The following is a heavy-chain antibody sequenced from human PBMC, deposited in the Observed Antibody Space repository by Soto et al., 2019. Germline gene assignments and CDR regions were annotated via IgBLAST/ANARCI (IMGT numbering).Heavy chain of an antibody. J-gene: IGHJ1*01. CDR1: GFTFSRYG. Sequence: QVQLVESGGGVVQPGRSLRLSCAASGFTFSRYGMHWVRQAPGKGLEWVAFIWFDGSKKYYADSVKGRFTISRDNSKNTLYLQMNSPRVEDTAVYYCARAYYDSSDYYYTQHWGYFQHWGQGTLVTVSS. CDR3: ARAYYDSSDYYYTQHWGYFQH. V-gene: IGHV3-33*01. D-gene: IGHD3-22*01. CDR2: IWFDGSKK.